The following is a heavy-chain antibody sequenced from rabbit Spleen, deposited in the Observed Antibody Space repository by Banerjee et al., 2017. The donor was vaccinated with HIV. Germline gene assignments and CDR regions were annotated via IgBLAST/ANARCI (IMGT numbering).Heavy chain of an antibody. D-gene: IGHD1-1*01. CDR2: IDLVFGST. CDR1: GFSFSSYG. J-gene: IGHJ4*01. Sequence: LVESGGGLVQPEGSLTLTCTASGFSFSSYGVSWVRQAPGKGLEWIGYIDLVFGSTFYANWVNGRFTISKTSSTTVTLQMTSLTAADTATYFCARDLDGVIGWNFGWWGPGTLVTVS. V-gene: IGHV1S45*01. CDR3: ARDLDGVIGWNFGW.